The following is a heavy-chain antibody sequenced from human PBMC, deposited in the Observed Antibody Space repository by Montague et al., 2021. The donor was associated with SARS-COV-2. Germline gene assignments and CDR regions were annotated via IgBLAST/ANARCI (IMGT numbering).Heavy chain of an antibody. D-gene: IGHD3-10*01. V-gene: IGHV3-23*03. Sequence: SLRLSCAVSGFDIPNFAMSWLRQASGKGLEWVAVIVRGGRTTYFADSVKGRFTIFRDNSKKTIVLQMKSLRADDTAVYYCAKGHEWFAESFVDFWGQGTLVTVSS. CDR1: GFDIPNFA. CDR3: AKGHEWFAESFVDF. CDR2: IVRGGRTT. J-gene: IGHJ4*02.